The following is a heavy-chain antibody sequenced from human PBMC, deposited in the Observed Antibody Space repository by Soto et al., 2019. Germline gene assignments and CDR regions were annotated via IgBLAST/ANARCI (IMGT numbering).Heavy chain of an antibody. V-gene: IGHV3-7*05. J-gene: IGHJ6*02. CDR2: IKEDGSEK. D-gene: IGHD2-2*01. CDR1: EFTFSSYW. CDR3: ARDLGAPGRGSAVGYYYHYGMDV. Sequence: EVQLVESGGGLVQPGGSLRLSCAASEFTFSSYWMNWVRQAPGKGLEWVANIKEDGSEKYYVDSVKGRFTISRGNAKNSLYLQMNSLRGEDTAVYYCARDLGAPGRGSAVGYYYHYGMDVWGQGTTVTVSS.